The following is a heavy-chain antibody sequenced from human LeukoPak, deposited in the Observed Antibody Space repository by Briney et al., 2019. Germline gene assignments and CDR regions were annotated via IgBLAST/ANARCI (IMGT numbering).Heavy chain of an antibody. CDR3: ARADWHDRGGYYYFDY. Sequence: GGSLRLSCAASGFSFSNYAMTWVRQAPGKGLEWVSTISSSGGTTFYADSVKGRFTLSRDNSKNTLHLRMNSLRAEDTAVYYCARADWHDRGGYYYFDYWGQGILVTVSS. CDR1: GFSFSNYA. CDR2: ISSSGGTT. J-gene: IGHJ4*02. D-gene: IGHD3-22*01. V-gene: IGHV3-23*01.